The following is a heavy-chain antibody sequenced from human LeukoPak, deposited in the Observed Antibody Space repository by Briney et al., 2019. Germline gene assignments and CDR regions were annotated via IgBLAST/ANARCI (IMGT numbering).Heavy chain of an antibody. D-gene: IGHD1-26*01. V-gene: IGHV4-59*01. CDR2: IYYSGST. J-gene: IGHJ3*02. CDR1: GGSISSYY. CDR3: AGANSGSYYRAFDI. Sequence: SETLSLTCTVSGGSISSYYWSWIRQPPGKGLEWIGYIYYSGSTNYNPSLKSRVTISVDTSKNQFSLKLSSVTAADTAVYYCAGANSGSYYRAFDIWGQGTMVTVSS.